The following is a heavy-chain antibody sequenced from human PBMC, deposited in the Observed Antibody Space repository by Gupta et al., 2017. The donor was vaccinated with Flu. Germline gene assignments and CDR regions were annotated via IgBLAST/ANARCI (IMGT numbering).Heavy chain of an antibody. Sequence: EVQLVESGGGLVQPGRSLRLSCAASGFTFDDYAMHWVRQAPGKGLEWVSGISWNSGSIAYADSVKGRFTISRDNAKNSLYLQMNSLRAEDTALYYCAKDHTYYYYGMDVWGQGTTVTVSS. CDR3: AKDHTYYYYGMDV. V-gene: IGHV3-9*01. CDR2: ISWNSGSI. J-gene: IGHJ6*02. CDR1: GFTFDDYA.